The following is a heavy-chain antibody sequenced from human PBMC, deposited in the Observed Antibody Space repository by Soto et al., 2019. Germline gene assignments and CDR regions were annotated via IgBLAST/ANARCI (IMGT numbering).Heavy chain of an antibody. J-gene: IGHJ6*02. CDR1: GFTFDLNG. CDR3: ARERGAGRENYFGMDV. D-gene: IGHD3-10*01. CDR2: ISYDGSDK. V-gene: IGHV3-30-3*01. Sequence: QMQLVESGGGVVQPGRSLRLSCVASGFTFDLNGLHWVRQAPGKGLEWVTVISYDGSDKYYEDSLKGRLTVSRDNSKNTRYLDMDSLRTVDTAIYYCARERGAGRENYFGMDVWGQGTTVTVSS.